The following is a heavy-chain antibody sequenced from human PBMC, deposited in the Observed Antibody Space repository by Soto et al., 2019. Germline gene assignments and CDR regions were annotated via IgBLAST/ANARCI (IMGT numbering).Heavy chain of an antibody. CDR3: TKVISTVGGDFDS. CDR1: GFTFGNYW. J-gene: IGHJ4*02. Sequence: EVQLVESGGGLVQPGGSLRLSCAASGFTFGNYWMHWVRQAPGKGLVWVARINSDGSSTSYADSVKGRFTISRDNAKNTLCLQMNSLRAEDTAMYYCTKVISTVGGDFDSWGQGTLVTVSS. CDR2: INSDGSST. D-gene: IGHD3-16*01. V-gene: IGHV3-74*01.